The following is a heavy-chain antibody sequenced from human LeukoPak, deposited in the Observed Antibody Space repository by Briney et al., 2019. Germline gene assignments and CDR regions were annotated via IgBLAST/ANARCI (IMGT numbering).Heavy chain of an antibody. CDR2: MNPNSGNT. D-gene: IGHD1-1*01. V-gene: IGHV1-8*03. CDR1: GYTFTSYD. CDR3: ARGATRRLGPARY. J-gene: IGHJ4*02. Sequence: GASVKVSCKASGYTFTSYDINWVRQATGQGLERMGWMNPNSGNTGYAQKFQGRVTITRNTSISTAYMELSSLRSEDTAVYYCARGATRRLGPARYWGQGTLVTVSS.